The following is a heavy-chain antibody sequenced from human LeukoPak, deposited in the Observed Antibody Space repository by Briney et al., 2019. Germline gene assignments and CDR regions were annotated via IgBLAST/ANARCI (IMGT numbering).Heavy chain of an antibody. V-gene: IGHV4-61*02. D-gene: IGHD6-6*01. CDR2: IYTSGST. J-gene: IGHJ6*03. CDR3: ARDDSSSSRFYYYMDV. Sequence: ASETLSLTCTVSGGSISSGSYYWSWIRQPAGKGLEWIGRIYTSGSTNYNPSLKSRVTISVDTSKNQFSLKLSSVTAADTAVYYCARDDSSSSRFYYYMDVWGKGTTVTVSS. CDR1: GGSISSGSYY.